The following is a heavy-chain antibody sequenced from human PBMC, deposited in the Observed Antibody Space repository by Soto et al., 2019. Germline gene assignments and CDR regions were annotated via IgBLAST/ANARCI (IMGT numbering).Heavy chain of an antibody. Sequence: GSLRLSCAASGFTVSSNYMSWVRQAPGKGLEWVSVIYSGGSTYYADSVKGRFTISRDNSKNTLYLQMNSLRAEDTAVYYCASNKGYCSGGSCYVEAFDIWGQGTMVT. CDR3: ASNKGYCSGGSCYVEAFDI. V-gene: IGHV3-53*01. CDR2: IYSGGST. CDR1: GFTVSSNY. D-gene: IGHD2-15*01. J-gene: IGHJ3*02.